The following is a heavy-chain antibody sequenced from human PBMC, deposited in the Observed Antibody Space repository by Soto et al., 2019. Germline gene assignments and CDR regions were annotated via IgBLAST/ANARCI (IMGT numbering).Heavy chain of an antibody. D-gene: IGHD5-12*01. J-gene: IGHJ5*02. Sequence: PGGSLRLSCAASGFTFSSYAMAWVRQAPGKGLEWVSGISGTGGTPYYADSVKGRFTISRENSQNKLYLQMNSLRAEDTDVYYCATYRGGPYDPWGQGTLVNVSS. CDR1: GFTFSSYA. V-gene: IGHV3-23*01. CDR3: ATYRGGPYDP. CDR2: ISGTGGTP.